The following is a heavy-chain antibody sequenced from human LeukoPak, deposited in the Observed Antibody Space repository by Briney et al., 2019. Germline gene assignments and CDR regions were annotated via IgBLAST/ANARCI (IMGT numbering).Heavy chain of an antibody. CDR3: AKVSLRYFDWLLSYFDY. CDR2: ISGSGGST. Sequence: PGGSLSLSCAASGFTFSSYAMSWVRQAPGKGLKWVSAISGSGGSTYYADSVKGRFTISRDNSKNTLYLQMNSLRAEDTAVYYCAKVSLRYFDWLLSYFDYWGQGTLVTVSS. V-gene: IGHV3-23*01. CDR1: GFTFSSYA. D-gene: IGHD3-9*01. J-gene: IGHJ4*02.